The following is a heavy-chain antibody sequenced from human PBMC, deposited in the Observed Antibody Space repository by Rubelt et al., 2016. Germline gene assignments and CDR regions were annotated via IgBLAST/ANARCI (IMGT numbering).Heavy chain of an antibody. CDR1: GGSISSSSYY. V-gene: IGHV4-39*07. J-gene: IGHJ4*02. Sequence: QLQLQESGPGLVKPSETLALTCIVSGGSISSSSYYWDWIRQPPGKGLEWLGSLYYSGSTYYNPSLKSRVTISVDTSKNQFSLKLNSVTAAETAGYYCARDFSGYNDNNGYWYFDYWGQGILVTVSS. CDR2: LYYSGST. D-gene: IGHD5-18*01. CDR3: ARDFSGYNDNNGYWYFDY.